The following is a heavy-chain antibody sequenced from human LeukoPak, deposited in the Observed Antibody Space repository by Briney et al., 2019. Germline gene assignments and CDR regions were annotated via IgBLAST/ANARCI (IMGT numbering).Heavy chain of an antibody. CDR1: GNSISSGDNY. CDR3: ARGNMITFGGVIVPSDAFDI. Sequence: PSQTLSLTCTVSGNSISSGDNYWGWIRQPPGKGLEWIGSIYYSGSTYYNPSLKSRVTISVDTSKNQFSLKLSSVTAADTAVYYCARGNMITFGGVIVPSDAFDIWGQGTMVTVSS. J-gene: IGHJ3*02. CDR2: IYYSGST. D-gene: IGHD3-16*02. V-gene: IGHV4-39*07.